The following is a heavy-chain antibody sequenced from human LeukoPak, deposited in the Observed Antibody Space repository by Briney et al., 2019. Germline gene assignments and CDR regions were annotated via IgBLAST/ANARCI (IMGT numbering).Heavy chain of an antibody. V-gene: IGHV3-30*18. CDR3: GKGPGVYAMGALDY. D-gene: IGHD2-8*01. CDR1: GFIFSTYG. J-gene: IGHJ4*02. CDR2: ISFDASNK. Sequence: PGGSLRLSCAASGFIFSTYGMHWVRQAPGKGLEWVAAISFDASNKYYADSVKGRFTISRDNSKNMLYVQMNSLRAEDTAVYYCGKGPGVYAMGALDYWGQGILVSVSS.